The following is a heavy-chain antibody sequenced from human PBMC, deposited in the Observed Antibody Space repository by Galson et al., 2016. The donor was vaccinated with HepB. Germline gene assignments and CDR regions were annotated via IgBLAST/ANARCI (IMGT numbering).Heavy chain of an antibody. CDR3: ATRLGYCRGGTCFGRY. V-gene: IGHV3-53*01. D-gene: IGHD2-15*01. Sequence: SLRLSCAASGFSFDAYAMHWVRQAPGKGLEWVSLIYSDGRTHHAESVKGRFTISRDNTKNTVYLQMNNLRVEDSAIYYCATRLGYCRGGTCFGRYWGQGSLVIVS. CDR2: IYSDGRT. J-gene: IGHJ1*01. CDR1: GFSFDAYA.